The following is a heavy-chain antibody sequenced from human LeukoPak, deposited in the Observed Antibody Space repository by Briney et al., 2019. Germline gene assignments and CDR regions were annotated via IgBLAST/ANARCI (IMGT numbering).Heavy chain of an antibody. V-gene: IGHV3-23*01. J-gene: IGHJ4*02. Sequence: GGSLRLSCAASGFTFSTYAMNWVRQAPAKGLEWVSTIGGGGPTTDYADSVKDRFTISRDNSKNTLYLQMNSLRAEDTAVYFRARGFLGGTDQYFDSWGQGTLVTVSS. CDR1: GFTFSTYA. D-gene: IGHD6-19*01. CDR3: ARGFLGGTDQYFDS. CDR2: IGGGGPTT.